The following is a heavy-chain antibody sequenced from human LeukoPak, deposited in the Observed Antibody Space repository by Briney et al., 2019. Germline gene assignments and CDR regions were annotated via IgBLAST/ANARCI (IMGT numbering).Heavy chain of an antibody. CDR2: IYYNGST. CDR1: GGSISSSSYY. CDR3: ARRLGIAAAGTSWFDP. Sequence: SETLSLTCTVSGGSISSSSYYWGWIRQPPGKGLEWIGSIYYNGSTYYNPSLKSRVTISVDTSKNQFSLKLSSVTAADTAVYYCARRLGIAAAGTSWFDPWGQGTLVTVSS. D-gene: IGHD6-13*01. V-gene: IGHV4-39*07. J-gene: IGHJ5*02.